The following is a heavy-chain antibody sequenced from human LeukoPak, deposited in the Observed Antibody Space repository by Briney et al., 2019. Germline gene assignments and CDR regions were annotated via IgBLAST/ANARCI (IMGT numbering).Heavy chain of an antibody. CDR2: INPTGGST. J-gene: IGHJ4*02. D-gene: IGHD3-9*01. CDR3: ARGRLRYLDWTRAYSDY. Sequence: ASVKVSCKASGYTFPSYFMHWVRQAPGQGLEWMGIINPTGGSTTYAQKFQGRVTMTRDTSTSTVYMELSSLRSDDTAVYYCARGRLRYLDWTRAYSDYWGQGTLVTVSS. CDR1: GYTFPSYF. V-gene: IGHV1-46*01.